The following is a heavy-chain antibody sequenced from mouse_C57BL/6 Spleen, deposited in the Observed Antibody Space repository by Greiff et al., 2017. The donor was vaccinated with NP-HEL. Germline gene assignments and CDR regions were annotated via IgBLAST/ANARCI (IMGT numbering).Heavy chain of an antibody. Sequence: EVQLMESGGGLVKPGGSLKLSCAASGFTFSSYAMSWVRQTPEKRLEWVATISDGGSYTYYPDNVKGRFTISRDNAKNNLYLQMSHLKSEDTAMYYCARGGGRVPWYFDVWGTGTTVTVSS. J-gene: IGHJ1*03. D-gene: IGHD1-1*01. CDR1: GFTFSSYA. CDR3: ARGGGRVPWYFDV. V-gene: IGHV5-4*01. CDR2: ISDGGSYT.